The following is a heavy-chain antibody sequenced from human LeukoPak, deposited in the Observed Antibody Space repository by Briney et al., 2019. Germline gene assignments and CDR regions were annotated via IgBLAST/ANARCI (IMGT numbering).Heavy chain of an antibody. D-gene: IGHD1-26*01. V-gene: IGHV4-61*02. Sequence: SQTLSLTCTVSGGSMSSGSYYWSWIRQPAGKGLEWIGRIYTSGSTNYNPSLKSRVTLSVDTSNNQFSLKRSSGTAADTAVYYCAREAGDSGSPGDYWGQGSLVTVSS. CDR1: GGSMSSGSYY. CDR2: IYTSGST. J-gene: IGHJ4*02. CDR3: AREAGDSGSPGDY.